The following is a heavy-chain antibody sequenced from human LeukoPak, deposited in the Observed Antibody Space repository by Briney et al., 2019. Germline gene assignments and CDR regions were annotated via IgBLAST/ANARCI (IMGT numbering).Heavy chain of an antibody. Sequence: ASVKVSCKASGYTFISYYMHWVRQAPGQGLEWMGLINTRGGSTSYAQKFQGRVTMTRDTSTSTVYMELSSLRSEDTAVFYCARDRSIAAPRTGMDVWGQGTTVTVSS. CDR1: GYTFISYY. V-gene: IGHV1-46*01. CDR2: INTRGGST. CDR3: ARDRSIAAPRTGMDV. D-gene: IGHD6-6*01. J-gene: IGHJ6*02.